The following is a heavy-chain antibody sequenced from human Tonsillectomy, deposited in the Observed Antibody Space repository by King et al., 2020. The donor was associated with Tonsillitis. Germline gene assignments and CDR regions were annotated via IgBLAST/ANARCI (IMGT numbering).Heavy chain of an antibody. CDR3: ARDLARRWEQWLVGIFDY. Sequence: VQLVESGGGVVQPGRSLRLSCAASGFTFSSYAMHWVRQAPGKGLEWVAVISYDGSNKYYADSVKGRFTISGDNSKNTLYLQMNSLRTEDTAVYYCARDLARRWEQWLVGIFDYWGQGTLVTVSS. CDR2: ISYDGSNK. J-gene: IGHJ4*02. CDR1: GFTFSSYA. V-gene: IGHV3-30-3*01. D-gene: IGHD6-19*01.